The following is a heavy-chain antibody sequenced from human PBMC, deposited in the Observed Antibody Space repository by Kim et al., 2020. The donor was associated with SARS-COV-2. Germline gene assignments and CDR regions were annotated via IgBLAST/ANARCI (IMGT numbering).Heavy chain of an antibody. CDR1: GFTFNNYA. V-gene: IGHV3-23*01. J-gene: IGHJ4*02. Sequence: GGSLRLSCAASGFTFNNYAMTWVRQAPGKGLEWVSIISGSGDTTYYADSVKGRFTISRDNSKNTLYLQMNSLRAEDTALYYCAKDSIAVALGYFDYWGQGTLVTVSS. CDR3: AKDSIAVALGYFDY. D-gene: IGHD6-19*01. CDR2: ISGSGDTT.